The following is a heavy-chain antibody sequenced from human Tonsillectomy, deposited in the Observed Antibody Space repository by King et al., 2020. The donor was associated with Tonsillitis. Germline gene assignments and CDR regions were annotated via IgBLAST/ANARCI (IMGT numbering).Heavy chain of an antibody. CDR3: ARDLTIFRVFDL. J-gene: IGHJ3*01. Sequence: VQLQESGPGLVKPSQTLSLTCTVSGGSISSGDYYWTWIRQPPGKGLEWIGYIYYSGNTYYNPSLKSRVTISIDTSKNHFSLNLSSVTAADTAVYYCARDLTIFRVFDLWGRGTMVTVSS. V-gene: IGHV4-30-4*01. D-gene: IGHD3-9*01. CDR2: IYYSGNT. CDR1: GGSISSGDYY.